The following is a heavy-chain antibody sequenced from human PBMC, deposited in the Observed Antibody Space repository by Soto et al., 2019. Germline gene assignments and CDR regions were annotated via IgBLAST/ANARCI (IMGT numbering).Heavy chain of an antibody. CDR3: ARSTMAEVQYYDFWSGYPVGAFDI. D-gene: IGHD3-3*01. CDR2: IKHGGSEK. Sequence: GGSLRLSCAASGFTFSSYCMSWVRQAPGKGLEWVANIKHGGSEKYYVDSVKGRFTISRDNANNSLSLQMNSLRAEDTAVEFCARSTMAEVQYYDFWSGYPVGAFDIWGQGTMVTVSS. CDR1: GFTFSSYC. J-gene: IGHJ3*02. V-gene: IGHV3-7*01.